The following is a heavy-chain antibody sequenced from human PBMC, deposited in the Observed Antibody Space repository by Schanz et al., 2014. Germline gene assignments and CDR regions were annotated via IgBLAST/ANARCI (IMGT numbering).Heavy chain of an antibody. V-gene: IGHV3-66*03. CDR1: GFTVNTNY. Sequence: EVQLVESGGGLIQPGGSLRLSCAVSGFTVNTNYMSWVRQAPGKGLEWISSMYINSGSTQYADSVKGRFTISRDNSKNTLYLQMNSLRTEDTAVYFCAKSYWGQGTLVTVSS. CDR3: AKSY. CDR2: MYINSGST. J-gene: IGHJ4*02.